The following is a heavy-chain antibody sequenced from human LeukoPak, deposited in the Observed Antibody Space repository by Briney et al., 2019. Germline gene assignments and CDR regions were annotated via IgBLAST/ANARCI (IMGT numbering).Heavy chain of an antibody. CDR2: IYYTGKI. CDR3: VRRDTGWNYFDY. J-gene: IGHJ4*02. Sequence: PSETLSLTCPVSVGSINSHYWGWIRQPPGKGLQWIGDIYYTGKINYNPSLKSRVTITLDTSKDHLSLNLTSVLAADTAIYYCVRRDTGWNYFDYWGQGILVTVSS. V-gene: IGHV4-59*08. D-gene: IGHD6-19*01. CDR1: VGSINSHY.